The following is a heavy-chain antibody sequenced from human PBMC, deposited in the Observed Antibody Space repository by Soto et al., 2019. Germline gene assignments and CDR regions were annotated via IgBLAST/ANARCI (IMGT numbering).Heavy chain of an antibody. D-gene: IGHD3-10*01. Sequence: ASVKVSCKASGYTFTSYAMHWVRQAPGQRLEWMGWINAGNGNTKYSQKFQGRVTITRDTSASTAYMELSSLRSEDTAVYYCARARITMVRGAHRASYYYGMDVWGQGTTVTVSS. CDR1: GYTFTSYA. CDR3: ARARITMVRGAHRASYYYGMDV. V-gene: IGHV1-3*01. CDR2: INAGNGNT. J-gene: IGHJ6*02.